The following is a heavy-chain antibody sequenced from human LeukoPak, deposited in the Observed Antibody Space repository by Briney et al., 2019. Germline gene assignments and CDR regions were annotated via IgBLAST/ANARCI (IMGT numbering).Heavy chain of an antibody. D-gene: IGHD3-10*01. CDR3: ARDGWF. V-gene: IGHV3-64*01. Sequence: SGGSLRLSCAASGFTFSTYAMQWVRQAPGKGLEYVSAISSNGDITSYANSVKGRFAISRDNSKNTLYLQMGSLRTEDMAVYYCARDGWFWGQGTLVTVSS. CDR1: GFTFSTYA. CDR2: ISSNGDIT. J-gene: IGHJ4*02.